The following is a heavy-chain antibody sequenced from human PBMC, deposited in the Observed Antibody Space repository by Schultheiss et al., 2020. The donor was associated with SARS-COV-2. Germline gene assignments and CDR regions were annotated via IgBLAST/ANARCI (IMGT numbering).Heavy chain of an antibody. CDR3: ARGGSYRGSVRDDNIDY. CDR2: ISGSGGST. J-gene: IGHJ4*02. Sequence: GGSLRLSCAASGFTFSSYAMSWVRQAPGKGLEWVSGISGSGGSTYYADSVKGRFTISRDNSKNTLYLQMNSLRAEDTAVYYCARGGSYRGSVRDDNIDYWGQGTLVTVSS. V-gene: IGHV3-23*01. D-gene: IGHD1-26*01. CDR1: GFTFSSYA.